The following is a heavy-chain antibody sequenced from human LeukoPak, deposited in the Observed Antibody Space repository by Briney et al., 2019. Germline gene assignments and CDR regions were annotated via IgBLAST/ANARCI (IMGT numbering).Heavy chain of an antibody. J-gene: IGHJ3*02. Sequence: ASVKVSCKASGYTSTSYYMHWVRHAPGQGLEWMGIINPSGGSTSYAQKFQGRVTMTRDTSTSTVYMELSSLRSEDTAVYYCARERQYQLLGGDAFDIWGQGTMVTVSS. CDR1: GYTSTSYY. CDR3: ARERQYQLLGGDAFDI. CDR2: INPSGGST. D-gene: IGHD2-2*01. V-gene: IGHV1-46*01.